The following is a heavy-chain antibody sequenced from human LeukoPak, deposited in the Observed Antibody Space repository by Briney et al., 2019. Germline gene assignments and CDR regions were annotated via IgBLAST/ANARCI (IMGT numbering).Heavy chain of an antibody. Sequence: KTSETLSLTCAVYGGSFSGYYWSWIRQPPGKGLEWIGEINHSGSTNYKPSLKSRVTISVDTSKNQFSLKLSSVTAADTAVYYCARGRFLDAFDIWGQGTMVTVSS. D-gene: IGHD3-3*01. J-gene: IGHJ3*02. CDR2: INHSGST. CDR1: GGSFSGYY. V-gene: IGHV4-34*01. CDR3: ARGRFLDAFDI.